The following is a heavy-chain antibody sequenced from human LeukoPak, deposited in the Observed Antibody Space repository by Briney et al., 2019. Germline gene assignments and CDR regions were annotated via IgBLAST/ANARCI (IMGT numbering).Heavy chain of an antibody. CDR3: ARHSLVFYGSGSYFLNSMDV. Sequence: PSETLSLTCTVSGGSISAYDWSWIRQPPGKGLEWIGNIYDSQISSYNPSLKSRVTISLDMSQNQLSLDLSSVTAADTAVYYCARHSLVFYGSGSYFLNSMDVWGQGTTVTVSS. V-gene: IGHV4-59*08. CDR2: IYDSQIS. CDR1: GGSISAYD. J-gene: IGHJ6*02. D-gene: IGHD3-10*01.